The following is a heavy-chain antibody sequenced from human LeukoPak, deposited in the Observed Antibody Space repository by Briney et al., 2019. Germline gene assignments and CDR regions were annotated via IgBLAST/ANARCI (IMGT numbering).Heavy chain of an antibody. D-gene: IGHD6-19*01. CDR3: AKSPGWGSSGWYDY. Sequence: PGGSLRLSCAASGFTFSSYAMSWVRQAPGKGLEWVSAISGSGGSTYYADSVKGRFTISRDNSKNTLYLQMNSLRAEDTAVYYCAKSPGWGSSGWYDYWGQGTLVTVSS. CDR1: GFTFSSYA. CDR2: ISGSGGST. J-gene: IGHJ4*02. V-gene: IGHV3-23*01.